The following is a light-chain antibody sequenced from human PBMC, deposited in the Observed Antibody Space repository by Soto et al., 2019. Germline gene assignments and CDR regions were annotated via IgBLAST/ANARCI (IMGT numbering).Light chain of an antibody. CDR1: QGVRTN. V-gene: IGKV3-15*01. CDR3: QKYNSAPWT. Sequence: EIVMTQSPATLSVSPGERATLSCRASQGVRTNLAWYQQKPDQAPRLLIYGASTRATDIPARFSGSGSGTEFTLTISSLQSEDFGVYYCQKYNSAPWTFGQGTKVEIK. CDR2: GAS. J-gene: IGKJ1*01.